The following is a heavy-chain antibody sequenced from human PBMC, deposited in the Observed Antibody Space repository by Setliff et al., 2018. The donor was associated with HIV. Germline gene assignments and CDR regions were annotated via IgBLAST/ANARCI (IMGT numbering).Heavy chain of an antibody. Sequence: GASVKVSCKASGYTFTSYAVNWVRQAPGQGLEWVGWVHTNTGDPTYAQGFTGRFVFSLDTSVSTAYLQISSLKAEDTAVYYCARGGADYGMDVWGQGTTVTVSS. D-gene: IGHD3-16*01. J-gene: IGHJ6*02. V-gene: IGHV7-4-1*02. CDR1: GYTFTSYA. CDR2: VHTNTGDP. CDR3: ARGGADYGMDV.